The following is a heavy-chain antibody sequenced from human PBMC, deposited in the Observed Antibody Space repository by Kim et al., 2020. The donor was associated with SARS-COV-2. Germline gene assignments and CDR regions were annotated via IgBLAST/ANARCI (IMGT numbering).Heavy chain of an antibody. Sequence: SETLSLTCSVSGGSISSSSYYWGWIRQPPGKGLEWIGSIYYSGSTYYNPSLKSRVTISVDTSKNQFSLKLRSVTAADTAVYYCARSIFGDYGTRLSYPFDIWGQGTMVTVSS. V-gene: IGHV4-39*01. J-gene: IGHJ3*02. CDR2: IYYSGST. CDR1: GGSISSSSYY. CDR3: ARSIFGDYGTRLSYPFDI. D-gene: IGHD4-17*01.